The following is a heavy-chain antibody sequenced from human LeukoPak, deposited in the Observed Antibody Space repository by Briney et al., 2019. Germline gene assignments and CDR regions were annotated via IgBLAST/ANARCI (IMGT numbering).Heavy chain of an antibody. J-gene: IGHJ5*02. CDR2: INPSGGST. CDR3: ARVFGRGDWFDP. D-gene: IGHD3-10*01. CDR1: GYTFTGYF. V-gene: IGHV1-46*01. Sequence: ASVKVSCKASGYTFTGYFMHWVRQAPGQGLEWMGIINPSGGSTSYAQKFQGRVTMTRDTSTSTVYMELSSLRSEDTAVYYCARVFGRGDWFDPWGQGTLVTVSS.